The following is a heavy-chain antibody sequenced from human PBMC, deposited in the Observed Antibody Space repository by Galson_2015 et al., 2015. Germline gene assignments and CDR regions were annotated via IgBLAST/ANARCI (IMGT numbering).Heavy chain of an antibody. V-gene: IGHV4-61*02. CDR1: GGSISSGSYY. CDR2: IYTSGST. J-gene: IGHJ4*02. CDR3: AREVAVAGTLDY. D-gene: IGHD6-19*01. Sequence: TLSLTCTVSGGSISSGSYYWSWLRQPAGKGLEWIGRIYTSGSTNYNPSLKSRVTISEDTSKNQFSLKLSSVTAADTAVYYCAREVAVAGTLDYWGQGTLVTVSS.